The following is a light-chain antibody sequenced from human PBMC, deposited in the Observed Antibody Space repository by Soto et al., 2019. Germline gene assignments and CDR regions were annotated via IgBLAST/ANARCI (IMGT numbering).Light chain of an antibody. CDR2: DAS. CDR1: QTISNW. CDR3: HQYNTYPWT. V-gene: IGKV1-5*01. Sequence: DIPMTQSPSTLSASVGDRVTITCRASQTISNWLAWYQQKPGKAPKLLIFDASSLESGVPSRFSGSGSGTAFTLTISNLQPDDFATYYCHQYNTYPWTFGQGTKVEIK. J-gene: IGKJ1*01.